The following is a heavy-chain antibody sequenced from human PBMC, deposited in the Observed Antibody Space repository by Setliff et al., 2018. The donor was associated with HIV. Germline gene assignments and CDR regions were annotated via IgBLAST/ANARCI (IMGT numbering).Heavy chain of an antibody. CDR2: INHSGRA. V-gene: IGHV4-34*01. Sequence: SETLSLTCAVYGESFSGFYWTWIRQPPGKGLEWIGDINHSGRANYNPSLKSRVTISVDTSKNQFSLKLTSMTAADTAVYYCARRPAGAVAGGYGMDVWGQGTTVTVSS. CDR1: GESFSGFY. D-gene: IGHD6-19*01. J-gene: IGHJ6*02. CDR3: ARRPAGAVAGGYGMDV.